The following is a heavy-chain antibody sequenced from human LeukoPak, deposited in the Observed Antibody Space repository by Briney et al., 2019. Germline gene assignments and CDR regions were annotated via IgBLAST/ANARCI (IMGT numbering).Heavy chain of an antibody. D-gene: IGHD6-13*01. CDR3: VPADKQ. J-gene: IGHJ4*02. CDR1: GFTFSTYG. Sequence: GGSLRLSCAASGFTFSTYGMNWVRQAPGKGLVWVSLIKPDGSSTNYADSVKGRFTISRDNAKNTLYLQMNSLRAEDTAVYYCVPADKQWGQGTLVTVSS. CDR2: IKPDGSST. V-gene: IGHV3-74*01.